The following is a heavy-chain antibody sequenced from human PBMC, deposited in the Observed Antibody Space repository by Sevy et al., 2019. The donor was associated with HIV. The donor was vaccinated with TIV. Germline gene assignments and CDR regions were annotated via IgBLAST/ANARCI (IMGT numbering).Heavy chain of an antibody. Sequence: GGSLRLSCVASGLTFSIYSMNWVRQAPGKGLEWVSSISSSSSYKYYADSLKGRFTISRDNAKNSVFLQMNSLRAEDTAVYYCARESLDSTGYPFDYWGQGTLVTVS. CDR3: ARESLDSTGYPFDY. CDR2: ISSSSSYK. D-gene: IGHD3-22*01. J-gene: IGHJ4*02. V-gene: IGHV3-21*01. CDR1: GLTFSIYS.